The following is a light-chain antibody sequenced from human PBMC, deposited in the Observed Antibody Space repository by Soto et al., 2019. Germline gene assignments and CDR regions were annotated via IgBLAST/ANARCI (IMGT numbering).Light chain of an antibody. CDR3: HQSYSTPFT. V-gene: IGKV1-39*01. CDR2: AAS. CDR1: QSISSY. J-gene: IGKJ2*01. Sequence: DIQMTQSPFSLSASVGDRVTITCRASQSISSYLNWYQQKPGKAPNLLSYAASSLQSGVPSRFSGRASGTDFTLTSSSLHPEDFATCYCHQSYSTPFTLGQGTKLEIK.